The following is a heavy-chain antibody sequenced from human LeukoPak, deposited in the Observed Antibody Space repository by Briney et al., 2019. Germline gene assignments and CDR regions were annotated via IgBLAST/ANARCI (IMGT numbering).Heavy chain of an antibody. V-gene: IGHV1-24*01. CDR3: ATSVDGLVTIRTYFEL. CDR2: FDPEDSET. J-gene: IGHJ4*02. D-gene: IGHD3-3*01. CDR1: GYNLIELS. Sequence: ASVKVSCKVSGYNLIELSMHWVRLAPGKGLEWMGGFDPEDSETVNAQKFQGRVTMTEDTSTDTAYMELSSLRSEDTAIYYCATSVDGLVTIRTYFELWGQGTPDTVSS.